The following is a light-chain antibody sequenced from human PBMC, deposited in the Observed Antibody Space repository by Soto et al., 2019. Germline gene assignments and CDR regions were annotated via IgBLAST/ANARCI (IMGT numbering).Light chain of an antibody. CDR1: QSILYRSNNKNY. CDR2: WAS. CDR3: QQYYSTPSYT. V-gene: IGKV4-1*01. Sequence: DIVMTQSPDSLAVSLGERATINCKSSQSILYRSNNKNYLAWYRQKPGQPPKLLIYWASIRESGVPDRISGSGSGTDFTLTTSSLQAEDVAVYYCQQYYSTPSYTFGQGTKLEIK. J-gene: IGKJ2*01.